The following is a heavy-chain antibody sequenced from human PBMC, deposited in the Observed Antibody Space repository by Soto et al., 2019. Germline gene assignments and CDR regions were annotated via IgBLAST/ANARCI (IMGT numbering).Heavy chain of an antibody. V-gene: IGHV4-34*01. CDR2: INHSGST. D-gene: IGHD6-13*01. CDR3: GRAAARYRAWFDA. Sequence: SETLSLTCAVYGGSFSGYYWSWIRQPPGKGLEGMGEINHSGSTNYNQSLKSRVTISVDTSKNQFSLKLRSVTAADTAVYYCGRAAARYRAWFDAWGQGTLVTVSS. CDR1: GGSFSGYY. J-gene: IGHJ5*02.